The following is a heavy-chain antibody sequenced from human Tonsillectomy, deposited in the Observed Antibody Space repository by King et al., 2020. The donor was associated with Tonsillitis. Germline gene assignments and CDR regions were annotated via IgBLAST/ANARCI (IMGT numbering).Heavy chain of an antibody. D-gene: IGHD1-14*01. J-gene: IGHJ3*02. CDR3: VRDRTPXVGMDAFDX. Sequence: QLVESGGGLVKPGGSLRLSCAASGFTFSSYSMNWVRQAPGKXLEWVSSISSSSSYIYYADSVXGRFTIXRDNAKNSLYLQMNSLRAEDTAVYYCVRDRTPXVGMDAFDXWGQXXXVTVSS. CDR2: ISSSSSYI. V-gene: IGHV3-21*01. CDR1: GFTFSSYS.